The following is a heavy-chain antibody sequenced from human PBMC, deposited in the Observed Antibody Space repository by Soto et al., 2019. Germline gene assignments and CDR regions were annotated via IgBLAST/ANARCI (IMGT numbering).Heavy chain of an antibody. CDR1: GGSFSGYY. D-gene: IGHD3-16*02. J-gene: IGHJ4*02. CDR2: INHSGST. V-gene: IGHV4-34*01. Sequence: PSETLSLTCAVSGGSFSGYYWSWIRQPPGKGLEWIGEINHSGSTNYKSSLKSRVTMSVDTSKNQFSLKLSSVTAADTAVYYCAREMMITFGGVIVQAFDYWGQGTLVTVSS. CDR3: AREMMITFGGVIVQAFDY.